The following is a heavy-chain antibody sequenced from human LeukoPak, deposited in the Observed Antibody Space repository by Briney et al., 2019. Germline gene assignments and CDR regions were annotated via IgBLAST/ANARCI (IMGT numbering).Heavy chain of an antibody. D-gene: IGHD5-18*01. CDR1: GFTFSSYS. J-gene: IGHJ4*02. Sequence: GGSLRLSCAASGFTFSSYSMNWVRQAPGKGLEWVSYISSSSSTIYYADSVKGRFTISRDNSKNTLYLQMNSLRAEDTAVYYCAKTQLWLNYYFDYWGQGPLVTVSS. CDR3: AKTQLWLNYYFDY. V-gene: IGHV3-48*01. CDR2: ISSSSSTI.